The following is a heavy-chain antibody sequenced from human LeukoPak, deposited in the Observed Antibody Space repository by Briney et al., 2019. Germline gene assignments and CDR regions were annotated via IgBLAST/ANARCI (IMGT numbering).Heavy chain of an antibody. CDR3: AKGLHKYCSSTSCYTGEYFQH. V-gene: IGHV3-23*01. D-gene: IGHD2-2*02. CDR1: GFTFSSYD. J-gene: IGHJ1*01. CDR2: ISGSGGST. Sequence: PGGSLRLSCAASGFTFSSYDMSWVRQAPGKGLEWVSAISGSGGSTYYADSVKGRFTISRDNSKNTLYLQMNSLRAEDTAVYYCAKGLHKYCSSTSCYTGEYFQHWGQGTLVTVSS.